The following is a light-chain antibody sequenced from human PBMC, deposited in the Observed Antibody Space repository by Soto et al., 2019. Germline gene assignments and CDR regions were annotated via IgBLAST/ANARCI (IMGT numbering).Light chain of an antibody. CDR2: DVN. Sequence: QSALTQPASVSGSPGQSITLSCTGTSSDIGGYDYVSWYQRHTGKDPKLIIYDVNNRPSGVSNRFSGSKSGNTSSLTISGLQAEDEADYYCTSYASGSSHVVFGGGSKLTVL. V-gene: IGLV2-14*01. J-gene: IGLJ2*01. CDR3: TSYASGSSHVV. CDR1: SSDIGGYDY.